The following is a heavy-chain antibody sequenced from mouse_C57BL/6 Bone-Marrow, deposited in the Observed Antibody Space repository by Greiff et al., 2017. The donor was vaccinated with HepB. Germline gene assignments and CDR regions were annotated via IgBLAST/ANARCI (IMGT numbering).Heavy chain of an antibody. CDR2: ISSGGSYT. CDR1: GFTFSSSG. CDR3: ARKDYYGSSWYFDV. D-gene: IGHD1-1*01. V-gene: IGHV5-6*01. J-gene: IGHJ1*03. Sequence: EVKLMESGGDLVKPGGSLKLSCAASGFTFSSSGMSWVRQTPDKRLEWVATISSGGSYTYYPDSVKGRFTIPRDNAKNTLYLQMSSLKSENTAMYYCARKDYYGSSWYFDVWGTGTTVTVSS.